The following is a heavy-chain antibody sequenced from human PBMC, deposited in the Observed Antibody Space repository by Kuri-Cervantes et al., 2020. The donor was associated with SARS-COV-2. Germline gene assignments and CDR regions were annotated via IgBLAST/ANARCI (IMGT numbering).Heavy chain of an antibody. CDR3: ARTRGYSYGYRHFGY. V-gene: IGHV2-70*01. CDR2: IDWDDDK. Sequence: SGPTLVKPTQTLTLTCTFTGFSLSTSGMCVSWIRQPPGKALEWLALIDWDDDKYYSTSLKTRLTISKDTSKNQVAFTMTNMDPVDTATYYCARTRGYSYGYRHFGYWGQGTLVTVSS. D-gene: IGHD5-18*01. J-gene: IGHJ4*02. CDR1: GFSLSTSGMC.